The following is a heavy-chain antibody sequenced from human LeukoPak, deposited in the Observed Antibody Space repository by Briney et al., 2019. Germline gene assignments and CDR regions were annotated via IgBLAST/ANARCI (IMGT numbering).Heavy chain of an antibody. D-gene: IGHD3-22*01. CDR3: ARHRSGYYYDSSEDWFDP. Sequence: SETLSLTCTVSGGSISSGGYYWSWIRQHPGKGLEWIGYIYYSGSTNYNPSLKSRVTISVDTSKNQFSLKLSSVTAADTAVYYCARHRSGYYYDSSEDWFDPWGQGTLVTVSS. V-gene: IGHV4-61*08. J-gene: IGHJ5*02. CDR2: IYYSGST. CDR1: GGSISSGGYY.